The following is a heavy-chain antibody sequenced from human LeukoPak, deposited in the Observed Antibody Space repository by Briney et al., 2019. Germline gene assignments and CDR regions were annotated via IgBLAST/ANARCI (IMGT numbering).Heavy chain of an antibody. Sequence: PSGGSLRLSCAASGFIFSNYAMSWVRQAPGKGLEWVSGINNSGDRRFYADSVKGRFTISRDNSKNTLYLQMNSLRAEDTAVYYCARGWYNFDYWGQGTRVTVSS. CDR3: ARGWYNFDY. CDR2: INNSGDRR. V-gene: IGHV3-23*01. CDR1: GFIFSNYA. J-gene: IGHJ4*02. D-gene: IGHD6-19*01.